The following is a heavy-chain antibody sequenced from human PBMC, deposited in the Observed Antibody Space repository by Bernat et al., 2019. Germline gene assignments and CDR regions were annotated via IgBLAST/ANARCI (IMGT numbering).Heavy chain of an antibody. J-gene: IGHJ5*02. CDR1: GFTFSGSA. V-gene: IGHV3-73*01. CDR2: IRSKANSYAT. D-gene: IGHD3-3*01. Sequence: KLSCAGSGFTFSGSAMPWVRQASGKGLEWVGRIRSKANSYATAYAASVQGRFTISRDDSKKTAYLQMNILKTEDTAVYYCTSFITIFGDNWCDPWGQGT. CDR3: TSFITIFGDNWCDP.